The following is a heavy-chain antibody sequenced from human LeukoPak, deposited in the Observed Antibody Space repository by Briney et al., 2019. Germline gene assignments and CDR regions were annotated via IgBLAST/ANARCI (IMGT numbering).Heavy chain of an antibody. CDR3: ARGGYSYDNWFDP. Sequence: PSQTLSLTCTVSGRSISSGNYYWSWIRQPPGKGLEWIGYIYYSGSTNYNPSLKSRVTTSVDTSKNQFSLKLSSVTAADTAVYYCARGGYSYDNWFDPWGQGTLVTVSS. CDR1: GRSISSGNYY. D-gene: IGHD5-18*01. V-gene: IGHV4-61*01. J-gene: IGHJ5*02. CDR2: IYYSGST.